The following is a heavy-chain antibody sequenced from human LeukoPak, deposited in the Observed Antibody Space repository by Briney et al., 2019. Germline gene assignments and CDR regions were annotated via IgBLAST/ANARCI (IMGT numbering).Heavy chain of an antibody. D-gene: IGHD6-19*01. Sequence: SETLSLTCAVYGGSFSGYYWSWIRQPPGKGLEWIGEINHSGSTNYNPSLKSRVTISVDTSKNQFSLKLSSVTAADTAVYYRARGTYIAVKGYFDYWGQGTLVTVSS. CDR3: ARGTYIAVKGYFDY. J-gene: IGHJ4*02. CDR1: GGSFSGYY. V-gene: IGHV4-34*01. CDR2: INHSGST.